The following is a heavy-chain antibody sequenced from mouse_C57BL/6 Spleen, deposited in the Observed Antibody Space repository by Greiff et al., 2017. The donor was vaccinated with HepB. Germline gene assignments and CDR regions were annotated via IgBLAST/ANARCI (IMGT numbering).Heavy chain of an antibody. CDR2: IYPSDSET. V-gene: IGHV1-61*01. J-gene: IGHJ1*03. CDR1: GYTFTSYW. Sequence: QVQLQQPGAELVRPGSSVKLSCKASGYTFTSYWMDWVKQRPGQGLEWIGNIYPSDSETHYNQKFKDKATLTVDKSSSTAYMQLSSLTSEDSAVYYCARPLTGYFDVWGTGTTVTVSS. CDR3: ARPLTGYFDV.